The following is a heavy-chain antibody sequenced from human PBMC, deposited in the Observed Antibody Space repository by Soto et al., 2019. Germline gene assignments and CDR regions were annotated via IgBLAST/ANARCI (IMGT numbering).Heavy chain of an antibody. V-gene: IGHV3-7*03. D-gene: IGHD3-22*01. Sequence: GGSLRLSCAASGFTFSSYWMSWVRQAPGKGLEWVANIKQDGSEKYYVDSVKGRFTISRDNAKNSLYLQMNSLRAEDTAVYYCARVPLYYYDSSGPRGYFDYWGQGTLVTVSS. CDR1: GFTFSSYW. CDR2: IKQDGSEK. J-gene: IGHJ4*02. CDR3: ARVPLYYYDSSGPRGYFDY.